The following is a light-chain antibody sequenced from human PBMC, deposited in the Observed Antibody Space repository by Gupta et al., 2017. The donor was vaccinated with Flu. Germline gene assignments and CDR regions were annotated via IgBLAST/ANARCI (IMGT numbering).Light chain of an antibody. J-gene: IGKJ3*01. Sequence: DIQMTQSPSSLSASVGDRVTITCRTSQNIKHYLNWYQQKLGKAPKLLIYAASNLQSGVPSRFSGSGSGTEYTRPISSLHPEDFETYDCQQKDTFGHGTNVDI. CDR1: QNIKHY. CDR2: AAS. V-gene: IGKV1-39*01. CDR3: QQKDT.